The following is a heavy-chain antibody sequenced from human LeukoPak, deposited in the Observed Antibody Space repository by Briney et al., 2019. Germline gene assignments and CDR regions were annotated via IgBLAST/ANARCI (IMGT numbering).Heavy chain of an antibody. CDR2: IKQDETEK. V-gene: IGHV3-7*01. J-gene: IGHJ4*02. CDR3: AKDPFDY. CDR1: GFTFSNLW. Sequence: HPGGSLRLSCTASGFTFSNLWMGWVRQAPGKGLEWVANIKQDETEKFYLGSVKGRFTISRDNSKNTLYLQMNSLRAEDTAVYYCAKDPFDYWGQGTLVTVSS.